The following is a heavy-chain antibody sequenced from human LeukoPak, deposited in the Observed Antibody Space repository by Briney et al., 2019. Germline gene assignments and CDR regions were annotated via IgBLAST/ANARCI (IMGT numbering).Heavy chain of an antibody. CDR2: ISNDGSNK. Sequence: GGSLRLSCAASGFTFRNNVMYWVRQAPGKGLEWVAVISNDGSNKHYAGSVKGRFTMSRDNSKKTVYLQMNSLRPEDTAVYYCARGYGDYGFDYWGQGTLVTVSS. CDR1: GFTFRNNV. CDR3: ARGYGDYGFDY. D-gene: IGHD4-17*01. J-gene: IGHJ4*02. V-gene: IGHV3-30*04.